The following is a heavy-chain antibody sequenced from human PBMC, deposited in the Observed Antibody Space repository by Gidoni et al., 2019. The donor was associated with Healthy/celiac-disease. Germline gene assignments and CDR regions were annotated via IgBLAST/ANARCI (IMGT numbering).Heavy chain of an antibody. CDR2: IIPIFGTA. D-gene: IGHD6-13*01. V-gene: IGHV1-69*01. CDR3: ASPPPPAYSSSWPYWYFDL. CDR1: GGTFSSYA. Sequence: QVQLVQSGAEVKKPGSSVKVSCKASGGTFSSYALSWVRQAPGQGLEWMGGIIPIFGTANYAQKFQGRVTITADESTSTAYMELSSLRSEDTAVYYCASPPPPAYSSSWPYWYFDLWGRGTLVTVSS. J-gene: IGHJ2*01.